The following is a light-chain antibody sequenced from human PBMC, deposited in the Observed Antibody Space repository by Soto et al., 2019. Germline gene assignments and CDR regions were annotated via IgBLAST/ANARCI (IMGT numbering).Light chain of an antibody. Sequence: EIVMTQSPATLSVSPGERATLACRASQTITINLAWYHQRPGQAPRRLIYGASTRATGIPARFSGSGSGTEFTLTISSLQSEDFGIYYCQQYDNWPPWTFGQGTKVEIK. CDR1: QTITIN. J-gene: IGKJ1*01. CDR2: GAS. V-gene: IGKV3-15*01. CDR3: QQYDNWPPWT.